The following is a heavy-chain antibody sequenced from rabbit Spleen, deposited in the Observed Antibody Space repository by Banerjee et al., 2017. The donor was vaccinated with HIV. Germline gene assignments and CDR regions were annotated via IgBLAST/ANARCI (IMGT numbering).Heavy chain of an antibody. J-gene: IGHJ4*01. CDR2: IYNGDGST. Sequence: QSLEESGGDLVKPGASLTLTCTASGFSFSSSYYMCWVRQAPGKGLECIACIYNGDGSTYYATWAKGRFTISKTSSTTVTLQMTSLTAADTATYFCARGSATMTMVITGYYLSLWGQGTLVTV. V-gene: IGHV1S40*01. CDR1: GFSFSSSYY. CDR3: ARGSATMTMVITGYYLSL. D-gene: IGHD2-1*01.